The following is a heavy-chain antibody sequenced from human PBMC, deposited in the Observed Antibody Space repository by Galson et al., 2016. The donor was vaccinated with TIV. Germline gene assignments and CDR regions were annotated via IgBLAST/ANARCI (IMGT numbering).Heavy chain of an antibody. CDR3: TRVPFDYYDTSGYSYYFDD. J-gene: IGHJ4*02. V-gene: IGHV3-74*01. Sequence: GRFTISRDNAENTLYLQMNSLRAEDTAVYYCTRVPFDYYDTSGYSYYFDDWGQGTPVTVSS. D-gene: IGHD3-22*01.